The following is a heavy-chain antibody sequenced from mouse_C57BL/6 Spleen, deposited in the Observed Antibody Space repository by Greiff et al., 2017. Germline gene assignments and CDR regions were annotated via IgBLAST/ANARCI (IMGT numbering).Heavy chain of an antibody. CDR3: AGYYYGSSCWFAY. D-gene: IGHD1-1*01. J-gene: IGHJ3*01. CDR2: IDPNSGGT. CDR1: GYTFTSDW. Sequence: VQLQQPGAELVKPGASVKLSCKASGYTFTSDWMHWVKQRPGRGLEWIGRIDPNSGGTKYNEKFKSKATLTVDKPSSTAYMQLSSLTSEDSAVDYCAGYYYGSSCWFAYWGQGTLVTVSA. V-gene: IGHV1-72*01.